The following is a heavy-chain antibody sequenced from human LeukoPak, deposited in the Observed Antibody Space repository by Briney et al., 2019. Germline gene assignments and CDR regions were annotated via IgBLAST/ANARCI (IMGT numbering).Heavy chain of an antibody. V-gene: IGHV4-4*07. D-gene: IGHD2/OR15-2a*01. CDR2: IYASGST. CDR1: GGSISNYY. CDR3: ARDFYGDDGHHPFDY. J-gene: IGHJ4*02. Sequence: SETLSLTCSVSGGSISNYYWNWLRQPAGKGLEWIGRIYASGSTNYNPSLKSRVTISMGKSKNHFSLNLKSVTAADTAFYYCARDFYGDDGHHPFDYWGQGIQVTVSS.